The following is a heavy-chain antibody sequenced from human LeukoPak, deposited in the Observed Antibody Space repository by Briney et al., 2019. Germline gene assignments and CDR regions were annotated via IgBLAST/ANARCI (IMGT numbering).Heavy chain of an antibody. V-gene: IGHV1-69*04. CDR2: IIPILGIA. CDR1: GGTFSSYA. CDR3: ARDGYGGGHYYMDV. D-gene: IGHD3-16*01. J-gene: IGHJ6*03. Sequence: ASVKVSCKASGGTFSSYAISWVRQAPGQGLEWMGRIIPILGIANYAQKFQGRVTITADESTSTAYMELSSLRAEDTAVYYCARDGYGGGHYYMDVWGKGTTVTVS.